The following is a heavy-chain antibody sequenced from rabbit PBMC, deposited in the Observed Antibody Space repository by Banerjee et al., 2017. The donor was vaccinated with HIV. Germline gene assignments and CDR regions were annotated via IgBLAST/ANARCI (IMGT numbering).Heavy chain of an antibody. V-gene: IGHV1S45*01. J-gene: IGHJ4*01. CDR1: GFSFSSGYD. CDR3: ARDWADSNGYTYAYDLNL. D-gene: IGHD6-1*01. Sequence: QEQLVESGGGLVQPEGSLTLTCKASGFSFSSGYDMCWVRQAPGKGPEWIACIYAGSHISTCIASWAKGRFTISKSSSTTVPLQMASLTAADTATYFCARDWADSNGYTYAYDLNLWGPGTLVTVS. CDR2: IYAGSHIST.